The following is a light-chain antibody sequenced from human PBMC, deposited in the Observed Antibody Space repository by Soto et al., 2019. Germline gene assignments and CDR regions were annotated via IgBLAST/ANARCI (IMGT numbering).Light chain of an antibody. CDR3: VQGTHWPSGYT. CDR2: KVS. Sequence: DVVMTQSPLSLPVTLGQPASISCRSSQNLVYSDGNTYLNWFQQRPGQSPRRPLYKVSDRDSGVPDRFRVSGSGTHFTLKISRVEAEDVGLSYCVQGTHWPSGYTFGQGTKLEIK. J-gene: IGKJ2*01. CDR1: QNLVYSDGNTY. V-gene: IGKV2-30*01.